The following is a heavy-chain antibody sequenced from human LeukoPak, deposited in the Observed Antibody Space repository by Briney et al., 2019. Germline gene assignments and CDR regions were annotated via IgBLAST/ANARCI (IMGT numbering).Heavy chain of an antibody. V-gene: IGHV3-23*01. CDR1: GFTFSSYA. J-gene: IGHJ3*02. CDR2: ISGSGGST. Sequence: GGSLRLSCAASGFTFSSYAMSWVRQAPGKGLEWVSAISGSGGSTYYADSVKGRFTISRDNSKSTLYLQMNSLRAEDTAVYYCAKDHPDYYDSSGYYYSDAFDIWGQGTMVTVSS. D-gene: IGHD3-22*01. CDR3: AKDHPDYYDSSGYYYSDAFDI.